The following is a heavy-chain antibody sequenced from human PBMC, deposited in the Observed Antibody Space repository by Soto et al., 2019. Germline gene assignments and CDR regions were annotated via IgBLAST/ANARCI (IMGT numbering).Heavy chain of an antibody. CDR2: IYYSGST. CDR3: ARESGHCSSTSCSDAFDI. V-gene: IGHV4-31*03. D-gene: IGHD2-2*01. CDR1: GGSISSGGYY. Sequence: PSETLSLTCTVSGGSISSGGYYWSGIRQHPGKGLEWIGYIYYSGSTYYNPSLKSRVTISVDTSKNQFSLKLSSVTAADTAVYYCARESGHCSSTSCSDAFDIWGQGTMVTVS. J-gene: IGHJ3*02.